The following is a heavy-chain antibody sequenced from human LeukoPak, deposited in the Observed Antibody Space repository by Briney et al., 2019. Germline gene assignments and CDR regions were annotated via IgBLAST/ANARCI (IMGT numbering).Heavy chain of an antibody. CDR2: ISNSSSYI. D-gene: IGHD4-17*01. J-gene: IGHJ4*02. V-gene: IGHV3-21*01. CDR1: GFTFDDYG. Sequence: PGGSLRLSCAASGFTFDDYGMNWVRQAPGKGLEWVSSISNSSSYIYYADSVKGRFTISRDNAKNSLYLQMNSLRAEDTAVYYCARGESLETTVTTLGYFDYWGQGTLVTVSS. CDR3: ARGESLETTVTTLGYFDY.